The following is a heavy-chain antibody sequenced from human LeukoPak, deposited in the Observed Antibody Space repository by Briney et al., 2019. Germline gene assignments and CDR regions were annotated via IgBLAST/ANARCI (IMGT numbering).Heavy chain of an antibody. D-gene: IGHD1-26*01. CDR3: AKAVGAPDY. J-gene: IGHJ4*02. CDR1: GFTFSTYS. CDR2: ISGSGGST. V-gene: IGHV3-23*01. Sequence: PGGSLRLSCAASGFTFSTYSMNWVRQAPGKGLEWVSAISGSGGSTYYADSVKGRFTISRDNSKNTLYLQMNSLRAEDTAVYYCAKAVGAPDYWGQGTLVTVSS.